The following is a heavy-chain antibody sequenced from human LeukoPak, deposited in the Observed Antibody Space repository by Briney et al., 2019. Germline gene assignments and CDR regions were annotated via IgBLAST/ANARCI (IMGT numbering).Heavy chain of an antibody. CDR3: ARDFTVGGVGNY. J-gene: IGHJ4*02. CDR2: ITSRSSTM. D-gene: IGHD1-26*01. CDR1: GFTFSDYG. V-gene: IGHV3-48*02. Sequence: GGSLRLSCAVSGFTFSDYGMHWVRQAPGKGLDWISYITSRSSTMDYADSVRGRFTISRDNAKNSLFLQMNSLRDGDTAVYYCARDFTVGGVGNYWGQGTLVTVSS.